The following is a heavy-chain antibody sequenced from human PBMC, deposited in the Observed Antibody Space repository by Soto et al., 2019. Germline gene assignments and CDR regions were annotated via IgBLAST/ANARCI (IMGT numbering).Heavy chain of an antibody. J-gene: IGHJ5*02. CDR3: ARGPRDVLTGYMGPGWFDP. D-gene: IGHD3-9*01. CDR1: GDSVSSNSAA. V-gene: IGHV6-1*01. Sequence: PSQTLSLTCAISGDSVSSNSAAWNWIRQSPSRGLEWLGRTYYRSKWYNDYAVSVKSRITINPDTSKNQFSLQLNSVTPEDTAVYYCARGPRDVLTGYMGPGWFDPWGQGTLVTVSS. CDR2: TYYRSKWYN.